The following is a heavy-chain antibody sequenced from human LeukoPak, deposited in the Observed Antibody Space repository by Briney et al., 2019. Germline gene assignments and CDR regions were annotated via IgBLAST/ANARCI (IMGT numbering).Heavy chain of an antibody. CDR3: ATARCGGDCYPSFDY. CDR2: INPNSGGT. V-gene: IGHV1-2*04. J-gene: IGHJ4*02. CDR1: GYTFTGYY. D-gene: IGHD2-21*02. Sequence: ASVKVSCKASGYTFTGYYMHWVRQAPGQGLEWMGWINPNSGGTNYAQKFQGWVTMTRDTSISTAYMEPSRLTSDDTAVYYCATARCGGDCYPSFDYWGQGTLVTVSS.